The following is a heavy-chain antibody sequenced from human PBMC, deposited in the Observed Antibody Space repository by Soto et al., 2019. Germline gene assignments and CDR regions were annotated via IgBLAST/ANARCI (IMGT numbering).Heavy chain of an antibody. CDR1: GGSFSGYY. CDR3: AREVPRYCSGGSCRYYFDY. CDR2: INHSGST. Sequence: SETLSLTCAVYGGSFSGYYWSWIRQPPGKGLEWIGEINHSGSTNYNPSLKSRVTISVDTSKNQFSLKLSSVTAADTAVYYCAREVPRYCSGGSCRYYFDYWGQGTLVTVSS. V-gene: IGHV4-34*01. J-gene: IGHJ4*02. D-gene: IGHD2-15*01.